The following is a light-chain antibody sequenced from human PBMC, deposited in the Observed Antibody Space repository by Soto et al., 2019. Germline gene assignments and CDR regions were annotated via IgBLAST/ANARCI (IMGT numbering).Light chain of an antibody. J-gene: IGLJ2*01. V-gene: IGLV1-40*01. Sequence: QSVLTQPPSVCGAPGQRVTISCTGSSSNIGAGYDVHWYQQLPGTAPKLLIYGNFNRPSGVPDRFSGSKSGTSASLAITGLQAEDEADYYCQTYDSSLSGSSVIFGGGTKVTVL. CDR1: SSNIGAGYD. CDR2: GNF. CDR3: QTYDSSLSGSSVI.